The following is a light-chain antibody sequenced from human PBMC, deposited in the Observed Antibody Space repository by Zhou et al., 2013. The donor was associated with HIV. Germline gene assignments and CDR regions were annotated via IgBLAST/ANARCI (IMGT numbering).Light chain of an antibody. V-gene: IGKV1-NL1*01. Sequence: DVQMTQSPSSLSASVGDRVTMNCRASQGIRNSLAWYQQKPGKAPKLLLYAASSLASGVPSRFSGSGSGTDCTLTIDNLQPEDSASYYCQQYYTTPLTFGGGPRWRSN. CDR3: QQYYTTPLT. J-gene: IGKJ4*01. CDR1: QGIRNS. CDR2: AAS.